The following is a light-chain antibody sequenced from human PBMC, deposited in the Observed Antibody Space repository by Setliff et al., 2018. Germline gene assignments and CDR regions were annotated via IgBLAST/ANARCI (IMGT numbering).Light chain of an antibody. Sequence: QSVLTQPPSVSGAPGQRVTISCTGSSSNIGAIYDVHWYQQLPGTAPKLLIYGNSNRPSEVPDRSSGSKSGTSASLAITGLQAEDEADYYCQSYDSSLGAYVFGTGTKVTVL. V-gene: IGLV1-40*01. CDR2: GNS. CDR3: QSYDSSLGAYV. J-gene: IGLJ1*01. CDR1: SSNIGAIYD.